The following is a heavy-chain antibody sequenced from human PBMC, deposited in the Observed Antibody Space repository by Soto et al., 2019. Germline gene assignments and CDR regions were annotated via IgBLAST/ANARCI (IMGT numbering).Heavy chain of an antibody. J-gene: IGHJ4*02. CDR3: ARETDTAMVNYFDY. V-gene: IGHV4-31*03. CDR2: IYYSGST. Sequence: QVQLQESGPGLVKPSQTLSLTCTVSGGSISSGGYYWSWIRQHPGKGLEWIGYIYYSGSTYYNPSLKSRVTLAVDTSKNQFSLKLSSVTAADTAVYYCARETDTAMVNYFDYWGQGTLVTVSS. D-gene: IGHD5-18*01. CDR1: GGSISSGGYY.